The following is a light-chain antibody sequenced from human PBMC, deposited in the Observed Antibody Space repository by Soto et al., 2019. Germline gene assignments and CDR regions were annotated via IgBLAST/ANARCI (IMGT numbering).Light chain of an antibody. V-gene: IGLV1-44*01. CDR1: SSNIGSNS. Sequence: QPVLTQPPSASGTPGQRVTISCSGSSSNIGSNSVNWYQQLPGTAPKLLIYSTNQRPSGVPDRFSGSKSDTSASLAISGLHSEDEADYYCAAWDDSLNGEVVFGGAPKVTVL. J-gene: IGLJ2*01. CDR2: STN. CDR3: AAWDDSLNGEVV.